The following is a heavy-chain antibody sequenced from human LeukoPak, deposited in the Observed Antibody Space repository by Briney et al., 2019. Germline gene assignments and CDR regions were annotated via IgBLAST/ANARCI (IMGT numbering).Heavy chain of an antibody. CDR2: INHSGST. D-gene: IGHD6-13*01. Sequence: SETLSLTCAVYGGSFSGYYWSWIRQPPGKGLEWIGEINHSGSTNYNPSLKSRVTISVDTSKNQFSLKLSSVTAADTAVYYCARRDIAAAGTIYWGQGTLVTVSS. CDR1: GGSFSGYY. CDR3: ARRDIAAAGTIY. V-gene: IGHV4-34*01. J-gene: IGHJ4*02.